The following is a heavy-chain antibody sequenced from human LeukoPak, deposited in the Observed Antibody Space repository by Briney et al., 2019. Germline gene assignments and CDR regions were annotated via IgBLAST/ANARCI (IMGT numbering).Heavy chain of an antibody. Sequence: PSETLSLTCTVSGGSISSYYWSWIRQPPGKGLEWIGYIYYSGSTNYNPSLKSRVTISVDTSKNQFSLKLSSVTAADTAVYYCARQGAILRAFDIWGQGTMVTVSS. J-gene: IGHJ3*02. CDR1: GGSISSYY. CDR2: IYYSGST. D-gene: IGHD3-10*01. V-gene: IGHV4-59*08. CDR3: ARQGAILRAFDI.